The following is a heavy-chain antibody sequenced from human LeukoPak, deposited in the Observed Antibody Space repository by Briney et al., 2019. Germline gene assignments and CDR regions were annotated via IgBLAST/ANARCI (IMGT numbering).Heavy chain of an antibody. J-gene: IGHJ5*02. CDR1: GGTFSSYA. CDR3: ARGGGQVYYDSSGYLPNNWFDP. D-gene: IGHD3-22*01. V-gene: IGHV1-69*05. CDR2: IIPIFGTA. Sequence: ASVKVSCKASGGTFSSYAISWVRQAPGQGLEWMGGIIPIFGTANYAQKFQGRVTITTDESTSTAYMELSSLGSEDTAVYYCARGGGQVYYDSSGYLPNNWFDPWGQGTLVTVSS.